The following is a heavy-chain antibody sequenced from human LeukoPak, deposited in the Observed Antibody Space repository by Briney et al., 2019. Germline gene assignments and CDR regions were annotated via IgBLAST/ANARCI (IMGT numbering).Heavy chain of an antibody. J-gene: IGHJ4*02. V-gene: IGHV3-23*01. CDR2: ISGSGGST. CDR3: ATPTGIAAEENLDY. CDR1: GFTYSSYA. Sequence: PGGSLRLSCAASGFTYSSYAMSWVRQAPGKGLEWVSAISGSGGSTYYADSVKGRLTISRDNSKNTLYLQMNSLRAEDTAVYYCATPTGIAAEENLDYWGQGTLVTVSS. D-gene: IGHD6-13*01.